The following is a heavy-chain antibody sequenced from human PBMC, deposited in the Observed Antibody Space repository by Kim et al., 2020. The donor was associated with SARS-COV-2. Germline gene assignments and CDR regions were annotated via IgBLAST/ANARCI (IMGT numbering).Heavy chain of an antibody. V-gene: IGHV1-3*01. CDR3: ASLLRVLGQGGMDV. Sequence: QKLQGRVTITRDTAASTAYMELSSLRSEDTAVYYCASLLRVLGQGGMDVWGQGTTVTVSS. D-gene: IGHD2-8*01. J-gene: IGHJ6*02.